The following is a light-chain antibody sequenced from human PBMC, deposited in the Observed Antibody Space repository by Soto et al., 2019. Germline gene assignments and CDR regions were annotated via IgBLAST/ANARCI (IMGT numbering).Light chain of an antibody. J-gene: IGKJ1*01. V-gene: IGKV3-20*01. CDR2: GAS. CDR3: QQYVSSVT. Sequence: ETVMTQSPVTLSASPGERATLSCWASQTVYSNLAWYQQKPGQAPRLLIYGASNRATGIPDRFSGSGSGTDFTLTISRLEPEDFAVYYCQQYVSSVTFGQGTKVEIK. CDR1: QTVYSN.